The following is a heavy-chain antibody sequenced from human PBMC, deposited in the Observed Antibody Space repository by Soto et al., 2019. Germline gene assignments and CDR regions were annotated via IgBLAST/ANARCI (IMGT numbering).Heavy chain of an antibody. Sequence: GGSLRLSCAASGFTFTSYSMSWVRQATGEGLGWVANKQQDGSEKDYVDSVMGRFTISRDNAKNSLYLQMNSLRAEDTPVYYFARDLPGDCTTTDCYSYFSYWGKGTLVTISS. CDR3: ARDLPGDCTTTDCYSYFSY. CDR1: GFTFTSYS. J-gene: IGHJ4*02. D-gene: IGHD2-2*02. CDR2: KQQDGSEK. V-gene: IGHV3-7*03.